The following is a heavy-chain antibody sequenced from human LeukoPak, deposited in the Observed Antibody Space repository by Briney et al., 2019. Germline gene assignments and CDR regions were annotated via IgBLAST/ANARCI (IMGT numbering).Heavy chain of an antibody. CDR1: GYTFSSYG. Sequence: ASVKVSCKASGYTFSSYGFSWVRQAPGQGLEWVGWINAYNGNTNYAQNLQGRVTMTTDTSTSTAYMELRSLRSDDTAVYYCARRQGTTLNFDYWGQGTPVTVSS. CDR3: ARRQGTTLNFDY. V-gene: IGHV1-18*01. J-gene: IGHJ4*02. D-gene: IGHD1-1*01. CDR2: INAYNGNT.